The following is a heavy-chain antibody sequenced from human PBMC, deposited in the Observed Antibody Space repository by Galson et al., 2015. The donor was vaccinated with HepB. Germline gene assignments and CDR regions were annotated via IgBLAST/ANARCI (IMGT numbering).Heavy chain of an antibody. J-gene: IGHJ4*02. D-gene: IGHD6-13*01. V-gene: IGHV3-15*01. CDR2: IKSKTDGGTT. CDR1: GFTFSNAW. CDR3: TTISFGIAAAEFDY. Sequence: SLRLSCAASGFTFSNAWMSWVRQAPGKGLEWVGRIKSKTDGGTTDYAAPVKGRFTISRDDSKNTLYLQMNSLKTEDTAVYYCTTISFGIAAAEFDYWGQGTLVTVSS.